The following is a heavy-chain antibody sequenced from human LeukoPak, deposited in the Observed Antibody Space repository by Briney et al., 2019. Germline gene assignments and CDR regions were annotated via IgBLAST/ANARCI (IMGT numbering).Heavy chain of an antibody. D-gene: IGHD1-26*01. V-gene: IGHV3-30*18. CDR1: GFTFSSYG. Sequence: PGGSLRLSCAASGFTFSSYGMHWVRQAPGKGLEWVAVISYDGSNKYYADSVKGRFTISRDNSKNTLYLQMNSLRAEDTAVYYCAKVSRFRHKKNEGATYYFDYWGQGTLVTVSS. CDR3: AKVSRFRHKKNEGATYYFDY. J-gene: IGHJ4*02. CDR2: ISYDGSNK.